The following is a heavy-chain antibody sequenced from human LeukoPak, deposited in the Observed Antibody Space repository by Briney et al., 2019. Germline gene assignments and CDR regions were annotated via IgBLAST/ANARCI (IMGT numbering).Heavy chain of an antibody. Sequence: PSDTLSLTCTVSGDSISSGFFWGWIRQSPDKGLEWIGSVYRTGNTYYEASPKSRVTISVDTSRNQFSLELRSVTAADTAIYYCARDKDLPPPPGIGAGPRLTWFDPWGQGTRVTVSS. D-gene: IGHD6-13*01. CDR3: ARDKDLPPPPGIGAGPRLTWFDP. V-gene: IGHV4-38-2*02. CDR1: GDSISSGFF. J-gene: IGHJ5*02. CDR2: VYRTGNT.